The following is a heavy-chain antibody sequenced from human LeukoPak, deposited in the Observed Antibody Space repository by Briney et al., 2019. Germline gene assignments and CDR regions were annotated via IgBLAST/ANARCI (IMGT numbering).Heavy chain of an antibody. V-gene: IGHV3-30-3*01. CDR3: ARDRRYCSGGSCYYYYYGMDV. J-gene: IGHJ6*02. CDR1: GFTFSSYA. D-gene: IGHD2-15*01. Sequence: GGSLRLSCAASGFTFSSYAMHWVRQASGKGLEWVAVISYDGSNKYYADSVKGRFTISRDNSKNTLYLQMNSLRAEDTAVYYCARDRRYCSGGSCYYYYYGMDVWGQGTTVTVSS. CDR2: ISYDGSNK.